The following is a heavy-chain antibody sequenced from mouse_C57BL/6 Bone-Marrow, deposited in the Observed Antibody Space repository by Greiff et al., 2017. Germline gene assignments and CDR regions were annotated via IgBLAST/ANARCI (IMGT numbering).Heavy chain of an antibody. CDR3: ARGLAY. V-gene: IGHV1-34*01. CDR2: LYPHTGGN. J-gene: IGHJ3*01. CDR1: GYTFTDYY. Sequence: VQLQQSGPALVKPGASVKMSCKASGYTFTDYYMHWVKQSHGKSLAWIGYLYPHTGGNGYTPKFQGKATLTVDKSSSTAYMELRSLTYEDSAVYYCARGLAYWGQVTLVTGAA.